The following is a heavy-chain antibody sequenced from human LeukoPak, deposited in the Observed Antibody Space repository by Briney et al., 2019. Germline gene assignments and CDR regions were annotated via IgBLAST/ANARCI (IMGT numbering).Heavy chain of an antibody. V-gene: IGHV3-53*01. CDR2: IYSGCST. D-gene: IGHD6-13*01. CDR3: ARDGLALLPRD. J-gene: IGHJ4*02. CDR1: GFTVSSNY. Sequence: GGSLRLSCAASGFTVSSNYMSWVRQAPGKGLEWVSVIYSGCSTYYRDSVKGRFTISRDNSKHTLYLQMNSLRAEATAVYYCARDGLALLPRDWGQGTLVTVSS.